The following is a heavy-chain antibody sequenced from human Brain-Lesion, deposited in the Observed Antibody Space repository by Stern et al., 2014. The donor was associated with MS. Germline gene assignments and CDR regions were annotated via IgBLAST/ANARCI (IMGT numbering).Heavy chain of an antibody. CDR2: ITWDGGST. J-gene: IGHJ4*02. CDR1: GFTFDDYG. D-gene: IGHD2-21*01. Sequence: EVHLVESGGVVVQPGGSLRLSCAASGFTFDDYGMHWVRQAPGKGLEWVSLITWDGGSTSYTDSVKGRFSISRDNRKSFLYLQMNSLRPEDTALYYCAGGLGFWGRGTLVTVSS. CDR3: AGGLGF. V-gene: IGHV3-43D*03.